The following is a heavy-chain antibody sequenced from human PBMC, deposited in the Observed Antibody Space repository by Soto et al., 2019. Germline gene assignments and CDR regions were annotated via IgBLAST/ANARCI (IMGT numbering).Heavy chain of an antibody. CDR2: ISAYNGNT. CDR3: ARDPGHGVVVVAAPNWFDP. Sequence: ASVKVSCKASGYTFTSYGISWVRQAPGQGLEWMGWISAYNGNTNYAQKLQGRVTMTTDTSTSTAYMELRSLRSDDTAVYYCARDPGHGVVVVAAPNWFDPWGQGTLVTVSS. V-gene: IGHV1-18*01. J-gene: IGHJ5*02. CDR1: GYTFTSYG. D-gene: IGHD2-15*01.